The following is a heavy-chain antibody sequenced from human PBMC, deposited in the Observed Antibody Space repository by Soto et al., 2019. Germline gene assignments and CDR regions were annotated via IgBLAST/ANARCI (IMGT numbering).Heavy chain of an antibody. Sequence: QVQLVQSGAEVKKPGASVKISCKASGSAFTGFAVNWVRQAPGQRLEWMAWVNAGDGSTKYSQKFQDRVTLTRDTSASTVYMELSSLRSEDTAVYYCARTGAATLEYWGQGALVTVSS. CDR3: ARTGAATLEY. V-gene: IGHV1-3*01. D-gene: IGHD6-25*01. CDR2: VNAGDGST. CDR1: GSAFTGFA. J-gene: IGHJ4*02.